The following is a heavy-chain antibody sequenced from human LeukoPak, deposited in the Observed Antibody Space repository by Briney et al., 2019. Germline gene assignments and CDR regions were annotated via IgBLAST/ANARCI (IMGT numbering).Heavy chain of an antibody. D-gene: IGHD2-2*01. CDR2: FHTAGDI. Sequence: GGSLRLSRAASGFTFSNYDMHWVRQATGKGLEWVSAFHTAGDIHYSGSVKGRFATSRENAKNSFYLQMNNLRAGDTAVYYCARGSCSSRSCYKRVNGLDVWGQGTPVTVSS. V-gene: IGHV3-13*01. CDR3: ARGSCSSRSCYKRVNGLDV. J-gene: IGHJ6*02. CDR1: GFTFSNYD.